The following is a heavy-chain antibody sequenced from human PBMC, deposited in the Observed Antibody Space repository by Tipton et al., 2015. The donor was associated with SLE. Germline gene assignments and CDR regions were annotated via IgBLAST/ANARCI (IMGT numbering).Heavy chain of an antibody. CDR3: ARSLGILTGYYKGYWYFDL. CDR1: GGSISSGGYY. J-gene: IGHJ2*01. V-gene: IGHV4-31*03. D-gene: IGHD3-9*01. CDR2: IYYSGST. Sequence: TLSLTCTVSGGSISSGGYYWSWIRQHPGKGLEWIGYIYYSGSTYYNPSLKSRVTISVDTSKNQFSLKLSSVTAADTAVYYCARSLGILTGYYKGYWYFDLWGRGTPVTVSS.